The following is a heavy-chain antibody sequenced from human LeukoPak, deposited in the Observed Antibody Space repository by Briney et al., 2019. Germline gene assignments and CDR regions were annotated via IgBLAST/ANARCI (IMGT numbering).Heavy chain of an antibody. V-gene: IGHV4-4*02. CDR3: AREGGPYRPLDY. CDR2: VNLQGST. Sequence: SAETLSLTCGVPGGSISNTNWWTWVRQPPGTGLEWIWEVNLQGSTNYNPSLKSRVAISVDKSENHISLKLTSVTAADTAVYYCAREGGPYRPLDYSGQGTLVTVAS. CDR1: GGSISNTNW. J-gene: IGHJ4*02.